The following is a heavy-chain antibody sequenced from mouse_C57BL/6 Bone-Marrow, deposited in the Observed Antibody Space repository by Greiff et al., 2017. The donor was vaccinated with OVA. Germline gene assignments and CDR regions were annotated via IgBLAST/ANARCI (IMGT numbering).Heavy chain of an antibody. D-gene: IGHD2-3*01. CDR3: ARFCDGCYVVEY. CDR1: GYTFTSYW. J-gene: IGHJ3*01. Sequence: QVQLQQPGAELVKPGASVKLSCKASGYTFTSYWMHWVKQRPGQGLEWIGMIHPNSGSTNYNEKFKSKATLTVDKSSSTAYMQLSSLTSEDSAVYYWARFCDGCYVVEYGGQGNVVTVSA. CDR2: IHPNSGST. V-gene: IGHV1-64*01.